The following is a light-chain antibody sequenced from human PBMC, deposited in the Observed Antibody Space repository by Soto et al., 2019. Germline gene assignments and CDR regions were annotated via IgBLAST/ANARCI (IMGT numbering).Light chain of an antibody. CDR3: QHYDSLPIT. CDR1: QSVSSN. J-gene: IGKJ5*01. CDR2: GAS. V-gene: IGKV3-15*01. Sequence: EIVMTQSPATLSVSPGERAILSCRASQSVSSNLAWYQQKPGQAPRLLIYGASTRATGIPARFSGSGSGTDFTLTISRLEPEDFAVFYCQHYDSLPITFGQGTRLEIK.